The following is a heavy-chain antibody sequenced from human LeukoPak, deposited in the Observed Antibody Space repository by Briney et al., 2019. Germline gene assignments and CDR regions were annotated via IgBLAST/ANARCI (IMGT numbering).Heavy chain of an antibody. V-gene: IGHV1-24*01. D-gene: IGHD1-1*01. CDR3: ATTAPENWNDFYFDY. Sequence: ASVKVSCKVSGYTLTELSMHWVRQAPGKGLEWMGGFDPEGGETIYAQKFQGRVTMTEDTSTDTAYMELSSLRSEDTAVYYCATTAPENWNDFYFDYWGQGTLVTVSS. J-gene: IGHJ4*02. CDR1: GYTLTELS. CDR2: FDPEGGET.